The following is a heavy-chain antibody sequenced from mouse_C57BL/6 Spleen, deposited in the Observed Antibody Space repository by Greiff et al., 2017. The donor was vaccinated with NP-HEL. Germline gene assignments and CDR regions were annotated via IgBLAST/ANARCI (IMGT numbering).Heavy chain of an antibody. V-gene: IGHV14-2*01. CDR2: IDPEDGDT. CDR3: AGVYYGYDWFEY. D-gene: IGHD2-2*01. J-gene: IGHJ3*01. Sequence: EVQLQQSGAELVKPGASVKLSCTASGFNIKDYYMHWVKQRPEQGLEWIGRIDPEDGDTKYAPKFQGKATITADTSSNTAYLQLSSLTSEDAAVYCCAGVYYGYDWFEYWGQGTLVTVSA. CDR1: GFNIKDYY.